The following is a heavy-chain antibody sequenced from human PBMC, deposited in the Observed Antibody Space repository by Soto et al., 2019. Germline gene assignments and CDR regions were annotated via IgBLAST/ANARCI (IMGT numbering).Heavy chain of an antibody. CDR2: ISRSRSSSAV. CDR1: GFTFSNYN. D-gene: IGHD3-3*01. CDR3: ARDGGGGLLGVAGMDV. Sequence: EVQLVESGGGLVEPGGSLRLSCAASGFTFSNYNMNLVRQAPGKGLEWLSYISRSRSSSAVYYADSVQGRFTISRDNAKSSLYLQMNSLRDEDTAVYYCARDGGGGLLGVAGMDVWGQGTTVTVSS. V-gene: IGHV3-48*02. J-gene: IGHJ6*02.